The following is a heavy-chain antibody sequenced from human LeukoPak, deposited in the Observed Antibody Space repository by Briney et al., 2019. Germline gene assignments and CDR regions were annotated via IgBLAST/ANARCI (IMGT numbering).Heavy chain of an antibody. CDR3: AKGPPTSRSGAHFDY. CDR1: GFTFSHYA. V-gene: IGHV3-30*18. J-gene: IGHJ4*02. CDR2: ISYSGNNY. Sequence: GGSLRLSCAASGFTFSHYAMHRVRQAPGEGLQWVAFISYSGNNYYYADSVKGRFIISRDDSKNTLYVEMNSLRLDDTAIYYCAKGPPTSRSGAHFDYWGQGSLVTVSP. D-gene: IGHD5-12*01.